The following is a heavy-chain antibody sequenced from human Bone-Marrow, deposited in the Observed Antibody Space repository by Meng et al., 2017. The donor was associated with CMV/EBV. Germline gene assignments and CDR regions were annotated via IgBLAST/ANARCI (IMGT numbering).Heavy chain of an antibody. CDR3: ARDSYYDFWSGYYTPGYYGMDV. Sequence: SETLSLTCAVYGGSFSGYYWSWIRQPPGKGLEWIGEIYHSGSTNYNPSLKSRVTISVDKSKNQFSLKLSSVTAADTAVYYCARDSYYDFWSGYYTPGYYGMDVWGQGTTVTVSS. J-gene: IGHJ6*02. D-gene: IGHD3-3*01. V-gene: IGHV4-34*01. CDR2: IYHSGST. CDR1: GGSFSGYY.